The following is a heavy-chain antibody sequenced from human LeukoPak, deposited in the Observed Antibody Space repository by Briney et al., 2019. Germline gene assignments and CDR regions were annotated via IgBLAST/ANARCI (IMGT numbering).Heavy chain of an antibody. J-gene: IGHJ6*04. D-gene: IGHD2-2*01. CDR1: GFTFSSYA. Sequence: GGSLRLSCAASGFTFSSYAMHWVRQAPGKGLEWVAVISYDGSNKYYADSVKGRFTISRDNSKNTLYLQTNSLRAEDAAVYYCARAGCSSTSCVNYYYGMDVWGKGTTVTVSS. V-gene: IGHV3-30*04. CDR2: ISYDGSNK. CDR3: ARAGCSSTSCVNYYYGMDV.